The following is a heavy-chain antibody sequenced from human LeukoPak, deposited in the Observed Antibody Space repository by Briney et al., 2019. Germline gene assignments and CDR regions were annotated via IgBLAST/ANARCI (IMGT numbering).Heavy chain of an antibody. D-gene: IGHD6-13*01. V-gene: IGHV1-69*06. J-gene: IGHJ1*01. CDR1: GGTFSSYS. Sequence: ASVKVSCKTSGGTFSSYSISWVRQAPGQGLECMGGIIPMSGTIKYAQQFQGRVTMTADRSTSTAYMALSSLRSEDTAVYYCATYRSTWSPRFEYFQHWGQGTLVTVSS. CDR2: IIPMSGTI. CDR3: ATYRSTWSPRFEYFQH.